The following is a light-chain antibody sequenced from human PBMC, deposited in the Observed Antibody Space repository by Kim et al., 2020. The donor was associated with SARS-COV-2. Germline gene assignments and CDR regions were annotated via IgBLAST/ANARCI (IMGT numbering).Light chain of an antibody. Sequence: QSVLTQPASVSGSPGQSIAISCTGTSSDVGGYNFVSWYQQHPSKAPKLMIYEASNRPSGVSNRFSGSKSGNTASLTISGLQAEDEADYYCSSYRSSRTVVFGGGTQLTVL. CDR2: EAS. V-gene: IGLV2-14*01. CDR1: SSDVGGYNF. CDR3: SSYRSSRTVV. J-gene: IGLJ2*01.